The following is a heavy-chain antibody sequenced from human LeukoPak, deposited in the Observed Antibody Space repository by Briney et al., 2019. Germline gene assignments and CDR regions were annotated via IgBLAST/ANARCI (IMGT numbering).Heavy chain of an antibody. J-gene: IGHJ4*02. CDR1: GFTYSSYG. V-gene: IGHV3-30*18. CDR3: AKDLTVGGRDGYNYMDY. Sequence: GGSLRLSCAASGFTYSSYGMHWVRQAPGKGLEWVAVISYDGSNKYYADSVKGRFTISRDNPKNTLYLQMNSLRAEDTAVYYCAKDLTVGGRDGYNYMDYWGQGTLVTVSS. CDR2: ISYDGSNK. D-gene: IGHD5-24*01.